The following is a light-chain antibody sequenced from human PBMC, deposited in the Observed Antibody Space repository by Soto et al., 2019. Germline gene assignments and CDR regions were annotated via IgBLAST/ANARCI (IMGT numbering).Light chain of an antibody. CDR3: QQYGSSPRT. J-gene: IGKJ1*01. V-gene: IGKV3-20*01. Sequence: EIVSTQSPGTLSLSPGERATLSCRASQSVNSNYLAWYQQKPGQAPRLLIHGASSRATGIPDRFSGSGSETDFTLVISTLEPEDFAVFYCQQYGSSPRTFGQGTKVEIK. CDR1: QSVNSNY. CDR2: GAS.